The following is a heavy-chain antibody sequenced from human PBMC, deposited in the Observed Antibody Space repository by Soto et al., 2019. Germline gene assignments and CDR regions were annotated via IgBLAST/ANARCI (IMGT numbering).Heavy chain of an antibody. CDR1: GFVFYDYP. D-gene: IGHD3-3*01. Sequence: WSLSLYCAASGFVFYDYPIHWVRQAPGKGLEWVAVVSHDGTKEYYSDSVKGRFSISRDNSNNTAFLQMNSLRAEDTAIYYCAREITITHFDHWGQGTMVTVYS. CDR3: AREITITHFDH. V-gene: IGHV3-30-3*01. CDR2: VSHDGTKE. J-gene: IGHJ4*02.